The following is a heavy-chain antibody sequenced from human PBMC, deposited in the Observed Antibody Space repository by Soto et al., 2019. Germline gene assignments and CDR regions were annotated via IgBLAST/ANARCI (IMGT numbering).Heavy chain of an antibody. CDR3: ARGRRVRGVIITAGNWFDP. V-gene: IGHV4-34*01. D-gene: IGHD3-10*01. J-gene: IGHJ5*02. CDR1: GGSFSGYY. CDR2: INHSGST. Sequence: SETLSLTCAVYGGSFSGYYWSWIRQPPGKGLEWIGEINHSGSTNYNPSLKSRVTISVDTSKNQFSLKLSSVTAADTAVYYCARGRRVRGVIITAGNWFDPWGQGTLVTVSS.